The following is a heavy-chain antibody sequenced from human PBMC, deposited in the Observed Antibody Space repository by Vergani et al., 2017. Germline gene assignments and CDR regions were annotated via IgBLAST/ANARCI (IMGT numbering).Heavy chain of an antibody. V-gene: IGHV3-21*02. CDR2: ISGRSSYV. J-gene: IGHJ4*02. D-gene: IGHD3-3*01. Sequence: EVQVVQSGGGLVKPGGSLRLSCETSGFIFSDYNLNWVRQAPGRGLEWVASISGRSSYVNYAVSVKGRFTISRDNAKNSLFLQMNSLRAEDTAVYYCVREETIYDSGSDYLGGYFDHWGQGALVTVSS. CDR1: GFIFSDYN. CDR3: VREETIYDSGSDYLGGYFDH.